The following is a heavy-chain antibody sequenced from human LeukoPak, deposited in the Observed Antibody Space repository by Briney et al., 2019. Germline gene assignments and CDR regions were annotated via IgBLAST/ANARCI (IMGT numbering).Heavy chain of an antibody. CDR2: IYWNDDK. J-gene: IGHJ4*02. V-gene: IGHV2-5*01. Sequence: SGPTLVNPTQTLTLTCTFSGFSLSTSGVGVGWIRQPPGKALEWLALIYWNDDKRYSPSLKSRLTITKDTSKNQVVLTMTNMDPVDTATYYCAHRPPGYSSSWWPMDYWGQGTLVTVSS. D-gene: IGHD6-13*01. CDR1: GFSLSTSGVG. CDR3: AHRPPGYSSSWWPMDY.